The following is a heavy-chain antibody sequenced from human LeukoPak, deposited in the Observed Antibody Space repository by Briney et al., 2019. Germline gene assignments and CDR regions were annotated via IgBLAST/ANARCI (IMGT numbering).Heavy chain of an antibody. CDR1: GFTFSSYS. J-gene: IGHJ4*02. D-gene: IGHD2-15*01. Sequence: GGSLRLSCAASGFTFSSYSMNWVRQPPCKGLEWVSSISRSGSYIYYADSVKGRFSISRDSAKNSLYLQMNSLRAEDTAVYYCARGPQFCSGGSCYGYYFDYWGQGTLVTVSS. CDR3: ARGPQFCSGGSCYGYYFDY. CDR2: ISRSGSYI. V-gene: IGHV3-21*01.